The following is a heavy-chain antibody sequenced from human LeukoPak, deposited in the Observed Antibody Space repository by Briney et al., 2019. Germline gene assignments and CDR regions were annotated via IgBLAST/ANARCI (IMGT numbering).Heavy chain of an antibody. D-gene: IGHD3-22*01. CDR3: ARQNCTSYYDSPGSNAFDV. CDR2: IYPGDSVT. V-gene: IGHV5-51*01. CDR1: GCLFSTYW. Sequence: GEALKTSFKGSGCLFSTYWIAWVRPPPGKGPGWMGIIYPGDSVTRYSPSIQDHATNTPVTSASTTYQHLSSLKASDTAIHYCARQNCTSYYDSPGSNAFDVWGQGTMVTVSS. J-gene: IGHJ3*01.